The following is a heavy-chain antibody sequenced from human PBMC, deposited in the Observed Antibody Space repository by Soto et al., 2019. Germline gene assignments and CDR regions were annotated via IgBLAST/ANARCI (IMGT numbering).Heavy chain of an antibody. CDR2: ISGSGGST. V-gene: IGHV3-23*01. CDR1: GFTFSSYA. D-gene: IGHD4-17*01. CDR3: VNGGYGDNYYYYYMDV. J-gene: IGHJ6*03. Sequence: GGSLRLSCAASGFTFSSYAMSWVRQAPGKGLEWVSAISGSGGSTYYADSVKGRFTISRDNSKNTLYLQMNSLRAEDTAVYYCVNGGYGDNYYYYYMDVWGKGTTVTVSS.